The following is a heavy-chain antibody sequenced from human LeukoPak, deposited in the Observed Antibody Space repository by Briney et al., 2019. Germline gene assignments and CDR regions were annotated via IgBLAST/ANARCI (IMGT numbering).Heavy chain of an antibody. CDR3: AREWGNIDY. Sequence: TGGSLRLSCAASGFTFSSYEMNWVRQAPGKGLEWVSYISSSGNTIYYADSVKGRFTISRDNAKNSLYLQMNSLRAEDTAVYYCAREWGNIDYWGQGTLVTVSS. CDR1: GFTFSSYE. D-gene: IGHD4-23*01. CDR2: ISSSGNTI. J-gene: IGHJ4*02. V-gene: IGHV3-48*03.